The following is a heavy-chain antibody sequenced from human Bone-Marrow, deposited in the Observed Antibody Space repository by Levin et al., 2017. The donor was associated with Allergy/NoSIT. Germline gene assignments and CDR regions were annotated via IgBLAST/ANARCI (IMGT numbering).Heavy chain of an antibody. CDR2: IKSKTDGGTT. V-gene: IGHV3-15*01. Sequence: PGGSLRLSCAASGFTFSNAWMSWVRQAPGKGLEWVGRIKSKTDGGTTDYAAPVKGRFTISRDDSKNTLYLQMNSLKTEDTAVYYCTTEVLRFLEWLPGAGDYWGQGTLVTVSS. CDR1: GFTFSNAW. D-gene: IGHD3-3*01. CDR3: TTEVLRFLEWLPGAGDY. J-gene: IGHJ4*02.